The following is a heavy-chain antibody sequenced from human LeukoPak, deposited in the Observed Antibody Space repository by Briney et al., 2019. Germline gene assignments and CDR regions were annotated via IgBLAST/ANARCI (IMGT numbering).Heavy chain of an antibody. CDR1: GYTFTSYD. J-gene: IGHJ4*02. CDR3: AKDHQCYDRSGYCPIDY. Sequence: GASVKVSCKASGYTFTSYDINWVRQATGQGLEWMGWMNPNSGNTGYAQKFQGRVTMTRNTSISTAYMELSSLRSEDTAVYYCAKDHQCYDRSGYCPIDYWGQGTLVIVSA. CDR2: MNPNSGNT. V-gene: IGHV1-8*01. D-gene: IGHD3-22*01.